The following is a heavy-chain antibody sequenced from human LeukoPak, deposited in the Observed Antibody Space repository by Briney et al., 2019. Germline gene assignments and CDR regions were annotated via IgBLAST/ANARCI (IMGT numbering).Heavy chain of an antibody. Sequence: ASVKVSCKASGYTFTGYYMHWVRQAPGQGLEWMGWLNAGNGNTKYSQKLQGRVTITRDTSASTAYMELSSLRSEDTAVYYCARVPTTSSSSWYSDDAFDIWGQGTMVTVSS. CDR1: GYTFTGYY. CDR3: ARVPTTSSSSWYSDDAFDI. J-gene: IGHJ3*02. CDR2: LNAGNGNT. D-gene: IGHD6-13*01. V-gene: IGHV1-3*01.